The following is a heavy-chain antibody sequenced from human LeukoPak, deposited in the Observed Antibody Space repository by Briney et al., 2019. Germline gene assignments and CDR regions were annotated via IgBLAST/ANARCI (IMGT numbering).Heavy chain of an antibody. D-gene: IGHD3-22*01. J-gene: IGHJ4*02. CDR2: INRSGST. Sequence: PSETLSLTCAVYGGSFSGYYWSWIRQSPGKGLEWIGEINRSGSTNYNPSLKSRVTISIDTSKNQFSLKLNSVTAADTAVYYCARVKDYYDSSGYGYWGQGTLVTVSS. CDR3: ARVKDYYDSSGYGY. V-gene: IGHV4-34*01. CDR1: GGSFSGYY.